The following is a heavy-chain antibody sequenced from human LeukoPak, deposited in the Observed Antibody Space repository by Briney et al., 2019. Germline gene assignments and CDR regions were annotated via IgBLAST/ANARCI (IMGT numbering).Heavy chain of an antibody. D-gene: IGHD4-17*01. CDR1: GFTFSNYG. Sequence: PGGSLRLSCAASGFTFSNYGMNWVRQAPGKGLEWVSSISSSSSYIYYADSVKGRFTISRDNAKNSLYLQMNSLRAEDTAVYYCARGGDYGPAVEYFDYWGQGTLVTVSS. CDR2: ISSSSSYI. CDR3: ARGGDYGPAVEYFDY. V-gene: IGHV3-21*01. J-gene: IGHJ4*02.